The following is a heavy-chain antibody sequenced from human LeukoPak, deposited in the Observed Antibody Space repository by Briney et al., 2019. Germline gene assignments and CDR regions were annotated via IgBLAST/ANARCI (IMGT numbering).Heavy chain of an antibody. D-gene: IGHD3-10*01. Sequence: ASVKVSCKASGYTFTSYGISWVRQAPGQGLEWMGWISAYNGNTNYAQKLQGRVTMTTDTSTSTASLELGSLRSDDTAGYYCPRARGGPSDLWFGELSSIGGATYFDYWGQGTLVTVSS. CDR2: ISAYNGNT. CDR3: PRARGGPSDLWFGELSSIGGATYFDY. J-gene: IGHJ4*02. CDR1: GYTFTSYG. V-gene: IGHV1-18*01.